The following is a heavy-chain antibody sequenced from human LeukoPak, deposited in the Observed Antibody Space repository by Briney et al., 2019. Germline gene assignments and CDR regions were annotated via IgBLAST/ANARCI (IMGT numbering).Heavy chain of an antibody. Sequence: SQTLSPTCTVSGGSISSGGYYWSWIRQHPGKGLEWIGYIYYSGSTYYNPSLKSRVTISVDTSKNQFSLKLSSVTAADTAVYYCARVNGIGGYDRGGQFDYWGQGTLVTVSS. D-gene: IGHD5-12*01. CDR1: GGSISSGGYY. CDR2: IYYSGST. CDR3: ARVNGIGGYDRGGQFDY. V-gene: IGHV4-31*03. J-gene: IGHJ4*02.